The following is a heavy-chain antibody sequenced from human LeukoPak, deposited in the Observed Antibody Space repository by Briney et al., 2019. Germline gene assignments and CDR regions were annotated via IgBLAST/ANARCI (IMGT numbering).Heavy chain of an antibody. D-gene: IGHD5/OR15-5a*01. Sequence: GGPLRLSCAASGFTFSSYDMSWVRQAPGQGLEWVSVIYFGGTTYYADSVKGRFTISRDNSKNTVYLQMNSLRVEDTAVYYCARGDGVYVYWGQGTLVTVSS. CDR1: GFTFSSYD. CDR2: IYFGGTT. J-gene: IGHJ4*02. CDR3: ARGDGVYVY. V-gene: IGHV3-53*01.